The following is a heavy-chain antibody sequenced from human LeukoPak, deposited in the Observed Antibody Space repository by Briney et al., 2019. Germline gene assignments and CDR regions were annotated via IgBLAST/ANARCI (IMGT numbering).Heavy chain of an antibody. J-gene: IGHJ4*02. CDR3: ARVGGGAARGTYYFDY. V-gene: IGHV4-59*01. D-gene: IGHD6-25*01. Sequence: KPSETLSLTCTVSGGSISSYYWSWIRQPPGKGLEWIGYIYYSGSTNYNPSLKSRVTISVDTSKNQFSLKLSSVTAADTAVYYCARVGGGAARGTYYFDYWGQGTLVTVSS. CDR2: IYYSGST. CDR1: GGSISSYY.